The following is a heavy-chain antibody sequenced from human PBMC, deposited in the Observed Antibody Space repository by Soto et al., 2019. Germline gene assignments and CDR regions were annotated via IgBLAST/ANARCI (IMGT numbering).Heavy chain of an antibody. V-gene: IGHV5-10-1*01. CDR1: GYSFTSYW. D-gene: IGHD5-12*01. CDR3: ASPQRGYSGHYYFDY. CDR2: IDPSDSYT. Sequence: PGESLKISCKGSGYSFTSYWISWVRQMPGKGLEWMGRIDPSDSYTNYSPSFQGHVTISADKSISTAYLQWSSLKASDTAMYYCASPQRGYSGHYYFDYWGQGTLVTVSS. J-gene: IGHJ4*02.